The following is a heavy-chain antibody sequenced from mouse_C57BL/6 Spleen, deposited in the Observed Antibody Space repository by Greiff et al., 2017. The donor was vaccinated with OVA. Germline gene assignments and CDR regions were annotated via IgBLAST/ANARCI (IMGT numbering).Heavy chain of an antibody. CDR1: GYSFTDYN. Sequence: QLQESGPELVKPGASVKISCKASGYSFTDYNMNWVKQSNGTSLEWIGVINPNCGTTSYNQKFKGKATLTVDQSSSTAYMQLNSLTSEDSAVYYCARLIYGYDADYVDDWGQGTTLTVSS. V-gene: IGHV1-39*01. D-gene: IGHD2-2*01. CDR2: INPNCGTT. J-gene: IGHJ2*01. CDR3: ARLIYGYDADYVDD.